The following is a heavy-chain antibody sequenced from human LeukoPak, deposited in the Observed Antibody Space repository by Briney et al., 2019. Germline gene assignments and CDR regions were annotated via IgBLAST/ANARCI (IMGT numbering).Heavy chain of an antibody. CDR3: STDGTPKFEY. CDR2: ISSDGRNQ. CDR1: RFTFNTYG. D-gene: IGHD1-26*01. V-gene: IGHV3-30*03. J-gene: IGHJ4*02. Sequence: PGGSLRLSCAAYRFTFNTYGMQWVRRAPGKGLEWVATISSDGRNQHYADSVQGRFTISRDNSKNTLYLQMDNLRTEDTAVYYCSTDGTPKFEYWGQGTLVTVSS.